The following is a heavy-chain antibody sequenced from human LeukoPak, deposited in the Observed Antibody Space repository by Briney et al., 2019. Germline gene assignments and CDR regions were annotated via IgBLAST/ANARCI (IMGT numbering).Heavy chain of an antibody. Sequence: SGGSLRLSGAASGFTFNSYAMSWVRQAPGKGLEWVSGITNSGGNTYYADSVKGRFTISRDNSKSTLYLQMNSLRAEDTAVFYCAKGGQTDRFDYWGQGALVTVSS. CDR1: GFTFNSYA. CDR2: ITNSGGNT. V-gene: IGHV3-23*01. J-gene: IGHJ4*02. D-gene: IGHD5-12*01. CDR3: AKGGQTDRFDY.